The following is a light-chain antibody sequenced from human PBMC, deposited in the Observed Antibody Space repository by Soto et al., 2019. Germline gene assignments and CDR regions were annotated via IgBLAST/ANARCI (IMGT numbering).Light chain of an antibody. CDR2: GAS. CDR1: QGIRSY. CDR3: QQYNNWLYT. Sequence: DIQLTQSPSFLSASVGDRVTITCRASQGIRSYLAWYQQRPGKAPELLIYGASTRATGVPARFSGSGSGTEFTLTISSLQSEDLAVYYCQQYNNWLYTFGQGTKLEIK. V-gene: IGKV1-9*01. J-gene: IGKJ2*01.